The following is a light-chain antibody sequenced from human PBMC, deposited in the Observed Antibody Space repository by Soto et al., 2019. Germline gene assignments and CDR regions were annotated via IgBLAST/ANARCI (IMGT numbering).Light chain of an antibody. CDR3: QKYNGAPPLT. CDR2: AAS. CDR1: QGISNY. J-gene: IGKJ1*01. V-gene: IGKV1-27*01. Sequence: DIQMTQSPSSLSASVGDRVTITCRASQGISNYLAWYQQKPGKVPKLLIYAASTLQSGVPSRFSGSGSGTDFTLTISSLQPEDVATYYCQKYNGAPPLTFGQGTRWKSN.